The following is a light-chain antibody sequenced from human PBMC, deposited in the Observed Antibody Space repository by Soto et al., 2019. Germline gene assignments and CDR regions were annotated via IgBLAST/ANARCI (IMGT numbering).Light chain of an antibody. V-gene: IGLV1-47*01. CDR1: SSNIGSNY. CDR3: AAWDDSLSGVV. J-gene: IGLJ2*01. CDR2: RNN. Sequence: QSVLTQRPSASGTPGQRVTISCSGSSSNIGSNYVYWYQQLPGTVPQLLIYRNNERPSGVPDRFSGSKSGTSASLAISGLRSEDEADYYCAAWDDSLSGVVFGGGTKVTVL.